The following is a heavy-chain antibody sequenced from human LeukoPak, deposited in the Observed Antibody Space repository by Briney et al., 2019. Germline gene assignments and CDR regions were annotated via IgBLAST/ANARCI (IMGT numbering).Heavy chain of an antibody. J-gene: IGHJ5*02. D-gene: IGHD1-26*01. CDR1: GFTLSDSA. CDR2: IDRPAKSYAT. Sequence: GGSLRLSCAASGFTLSDSAIHWVRQASGKGLEWVGLIDRPAKSYATAYGASVGGRFTISRDDSKNTAYLQMDSLKTEDTALYYCTRDRGTYNWLNPWGQGTLVTVSS. CDR3: TRDRGTYNWLNP. V-gene: IGHV3-73*01.